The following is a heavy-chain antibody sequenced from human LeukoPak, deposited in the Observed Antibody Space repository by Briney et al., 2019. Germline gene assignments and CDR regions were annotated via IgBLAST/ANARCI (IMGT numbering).Heavy chain of an antibody. Sequence: SETLSLTCTVSGGSISSSSYYWGWIRQHPGKGLEWIGYIHYSGSTYYNPSLKSRVSISVDTSKNQFSLKLSSVTAADTAVYYCARSSQWELPIYWGQGTLVTVSS. V-gene: IGHV4-31*03. D-gene: IGHD4-23*01. CDR3: ARSSQWELPIY. CDR1: GGSISSSSYY. J-gene: IGHJ4*02. CDR2: IHYSGST.